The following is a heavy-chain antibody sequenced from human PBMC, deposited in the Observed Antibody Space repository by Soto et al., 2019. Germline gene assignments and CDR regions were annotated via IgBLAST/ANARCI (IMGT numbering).Heavy chain of an antibody. D-gene: IGHD3-10*01. CDR2: TYYRSKWYN. CDR3: ATTRYYYGSGSYFDF. CDR1: GDSVSSNSAA. V-gene: IGHV6-1*01. J-gene: IGHJ4*02. Sequence: SQTLSLTCAISGDSVSSNSAAWNWIRQSPSRGLEWLGETYYRSKWYNHYAVSVKSRITLRSDTSKNEFSLHLNSVTPEDTGVYFCATTRYYYGSGSYFDFWGQGTPVTSPQ.